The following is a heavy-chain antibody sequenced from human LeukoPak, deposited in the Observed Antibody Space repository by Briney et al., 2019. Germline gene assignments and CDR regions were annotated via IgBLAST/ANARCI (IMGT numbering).Heavy chain of an antibody. Sequence: SQTLSLTCAISGDSVSSNSAAWNWLRQSPSRGLEWLGRTYYRSKWYNDYAVSVKSRITINPDTSKDQFSLPPHSVTPEHTAVHYCPRDLTMVPGGGFADGGQATLLTVSS. CDR2: TYYRSKWYN. V-gene: IGHV6-1*01. D-gene: IGHD3-10*01. CDR1: GDSVSSNSAA. J-gene: IGHJ4*02. CDR3: PRDLTMVPGGGFAD.